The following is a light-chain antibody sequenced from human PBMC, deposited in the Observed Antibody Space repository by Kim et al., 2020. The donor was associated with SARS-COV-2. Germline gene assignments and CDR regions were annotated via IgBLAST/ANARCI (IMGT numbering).Light chain of an antibody. V-gene: IGKV1D-12*01. CDR1: QDISSW. CDR3: QQTHSFPLT. J-gene: IGKJ4*01. CDR2: EAS. Sequence: ASVGDRVTITCRSSQDISSWLGWYQQKPGKAPKVLNYEASNWQSGVPSRFSGSGSGTDFTLSINGLQPEDFATYYCQQTHSFPLTFGGGTKVDI.